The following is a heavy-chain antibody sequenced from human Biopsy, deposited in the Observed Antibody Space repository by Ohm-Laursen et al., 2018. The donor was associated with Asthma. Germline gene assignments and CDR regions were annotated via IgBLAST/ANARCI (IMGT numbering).Heavy chain of an antibody. CDR2: INSVLGTT. Sequence: SSVKVSCKTLGGTFNTYVIGWVRQAPGQGLEWMGGINSVLGTTTYPQKFQDRVTITADDSTSTVYMELSSLRSEDTAVYYCARKAGSCISRTCYSLDFWGQGTLVTVSS. CDR3: ARKAGSCISRTCYSLDF. D-gene: IGHD2-2*01. J-gene: IGHJ4*02. CDR1: GGTFNTYV. V-gene: IGHV1-69*01.